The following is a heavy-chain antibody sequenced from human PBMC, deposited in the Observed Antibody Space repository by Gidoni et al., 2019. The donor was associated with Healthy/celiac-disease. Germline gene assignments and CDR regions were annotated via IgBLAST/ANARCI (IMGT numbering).Heavy chain of an antibody. CDR2: SNPRGGST. V-gene: IGHV1-46*01. D-gene: IGHD3-16*02. J-gene: IGHJ4*02. CDR1: GYTFTSYY. Sequence: QVQLVQSGAEVKKPGASVKVSCKASGYTFTSYYMHWVRQAPGKGLEWMGISNPRGGSTSYAQKFQGIVTMTRDTSTSTVYMELSSLRSEDTAVYYCAREYVWGSYRTKSPFDYWGQGTLVTVSS. CDR3: AREYVWGSYRTKSPFDY.